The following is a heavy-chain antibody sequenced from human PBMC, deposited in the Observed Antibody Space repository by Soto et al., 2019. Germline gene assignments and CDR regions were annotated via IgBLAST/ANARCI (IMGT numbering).Heavy chain of an antibody. Sequence: QVQLQESGPGLVKPSQTLSLTCTVSGGSISSGDYYWSWIRQPPGKGLEWIGYIYYSGRTYYNPSLKSRVTISVDTSKNQFSRKLSSVTAADTAVYYCASVSGSSRLTLLYYYYGMDVWGQGTTVTVSS. V-gene: IGHV4-30-4*01. J-gene: IGHJ6*02. CDR1: GGSISSGDYY. CDR2: IYYSGRT. D-gene: IGHD1-26*01. CDR3: ASVSGSSRLTLLYYYYGMDV.